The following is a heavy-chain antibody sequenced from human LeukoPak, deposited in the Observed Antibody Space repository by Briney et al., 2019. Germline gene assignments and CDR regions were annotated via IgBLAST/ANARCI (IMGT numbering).Heavy chain of an antibody. Sequence: GGSLRLSCAASGFTFSSYWMSWVRQAPGKGLEWVANIKQDGSEKYYVDSVKGRFTISRDNAKNSLYLQLNSLRAEDTAVYYCAGCAGNSCYFDYWGQGTLVIVSS. CDR2: IKQDGSEK. D-gene: IGHD1-1*01. V-gene: IGHV3-7*01. J-gene: IGHJ4*02. CDR1: GFTFSSYW. CDR3: AGCAGNSCYFDY.